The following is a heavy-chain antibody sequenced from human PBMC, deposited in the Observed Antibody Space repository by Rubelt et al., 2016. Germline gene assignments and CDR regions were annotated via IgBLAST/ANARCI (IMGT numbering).Heavy chain of an antibody. CDR2: IDPSDSYT. D-gene: IGHD6-13*01. J-gene: IGHJ4*02. Sequence: EVQLVQSGAEVTKPGESLRISCKGSGYSFTSYWISWVRQMPGKGLEWMGRIDPSDSYTNISPVCEVRGTFSADKAPSTGYQRVCSLKAAGAAMYYCARRHSSSWSTGAYYFDYWGQGTLVTVSS. V-gene: IGHV5-10-1*01. CDR3: ARRHSSSWSTGAYYFDY. CDR1: GYSFTSYW.